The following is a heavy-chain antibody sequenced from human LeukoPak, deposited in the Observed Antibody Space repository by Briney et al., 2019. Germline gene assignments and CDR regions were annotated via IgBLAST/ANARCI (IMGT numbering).Heavy chain of an antibody. CDR2: ISSSGSTI. D-gene: IGHD1-26*01. J-gene: IGHJ3*02. CDR3: ARDKARPSGIPRRQGAFDI. Sequence: QAGGSLRLSCAASGFTFSSYGMNWVRQAPGKGLEWVSYISSSGSTIYYADSVKGRFTISRDNAKNSLYLQMNSLRAEDTAVYYCARDKARPSGIPRRQGAFDIWGQGTMVTVSS. V-gene: IGHV3-48*04. CDR1: GFTFSSYG.